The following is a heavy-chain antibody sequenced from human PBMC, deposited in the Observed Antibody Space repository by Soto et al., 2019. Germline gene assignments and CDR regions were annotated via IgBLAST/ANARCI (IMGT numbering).Heavy chain of an antibody. V-gene: IGHV1-69*01. CDR2: IIPIFGTA. CDR3: ARSYCGGDCYSPPYYYYGMDV. Sequence: QVQLVQSGAEVKKPGSSVKVSCKASGGTFSSYAISWVRQAPGQGLEWMGGIIPIFGTANYAQKFQGRVTITADESTSTAYMELSSLRSEDTAVYYCARSYCGGDCYSPPYYYYGMDVWCQGTTVTVSS. D-gene: IGHD2-21*02. CDR1: GGTFSSYA. J-gene: IGHJ6*02.